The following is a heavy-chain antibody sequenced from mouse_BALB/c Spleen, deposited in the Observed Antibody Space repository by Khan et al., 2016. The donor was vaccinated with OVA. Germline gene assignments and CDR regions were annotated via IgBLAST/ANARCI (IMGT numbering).Heavy chain of an antibody. V-gene: IGHV3-2*02. CDR1: GYSITTDYA. Sequence: EVKLEESGPGLVKPSQSLSLTCTVTGYSITTDYAWNWIRQSPGNKLEWMGYISYSGNTNYNPSLKSRISITRDTSKNQFFLQLKSVTTEDTARYYCARVYGGDFDYWGQGTTLTVSS. CDR2: ISYSGNT. J-gene: IGHJ2*01. CDR3: ARVYGGDFDY. D-gene: IGHD1-1*01.